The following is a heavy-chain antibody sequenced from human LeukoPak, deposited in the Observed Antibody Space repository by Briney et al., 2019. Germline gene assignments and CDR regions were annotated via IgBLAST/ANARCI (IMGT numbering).Heavy chain of an antibody. Sequence: SVKVSCKASGGTFSSYAISWVRQAPGQGLEWMGGIIPIFGTANYAQKFQGRVTITADESTSTAYMELSSLRSEDTAVYYCARALREDLVVVPAAPPYYYGMDVWGKGTTVTVSS. V-gene: IGHV1-69*01. CDR1: GGTFSSYA. CDR2: IIPIFGTA. CDR3: ARALREDLVVVPAAPPYYYGMDV. J-gene: IGHJ6*04. D-gene: IGHD2-2*01.